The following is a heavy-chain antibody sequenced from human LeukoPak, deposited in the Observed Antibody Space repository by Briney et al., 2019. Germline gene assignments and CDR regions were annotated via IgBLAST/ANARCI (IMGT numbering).Heavy chain of an antibody. Sequence: QSGGSLRLSCAASGFTFSSYAMSWVRQAPGKGLEWVSAISGSGGSTDYADSVKGRFTISRDNSKNTLYLQMNSLRAEDTAVYYCAKSAYYDFWSGYTPLWHYYAMDVWGQGTTVTVSS. V-gene: IGHV3-23*01. CDR2: ISGSGGST. CDR1: GFTFSSYA. CDR3: AKSAYYDFWSGYTPLWHYYAMDV. J-gene: IGHJ6*02. D-gene: IGHD3-3*01.